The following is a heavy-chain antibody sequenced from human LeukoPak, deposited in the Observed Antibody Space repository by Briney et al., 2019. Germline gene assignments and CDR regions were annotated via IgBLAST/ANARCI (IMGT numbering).Heavy chain of an antibody. J-gene: IGHJ4*02. D-gene: IGHD1-26*01. CDR3: ARDSGSGSHEIDY. Sequence: GGSLRLSCAASGFTFSSYAMTWVRQAPGKGLEWVSSIVGNGGGTYYADSVKGRFTISRDNAKNSLYLQMNSLRAEDTAVYYCARDSGSGSHEIDYWGQGTLVTVSS. V-gene: IGHV3-23*01. CDR1: GFTFSSYA. CDR2: IVGNGGGT.